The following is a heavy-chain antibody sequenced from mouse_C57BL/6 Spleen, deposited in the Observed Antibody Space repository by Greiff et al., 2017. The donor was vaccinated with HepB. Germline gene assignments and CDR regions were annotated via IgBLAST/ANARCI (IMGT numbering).Heavy chain of an antibody. CDR3: ASRQLNRGYAMDY. V-gene: IGHV1-55*01. CDR2: IYPGSGST. J-gene: IGHJ4*01. D-gene: IGHD3-2*02. Sequence: QVHVKQPGAELVKPGASVKMSCKASGYTFTSYWITWVKQRPGQGLEWIGDIYPGSGSTNYNEKFKSKATLTVDTSSSTAYMQLSSLTSEDSAVYYCASRQLNRGYAMDYWGQGNSVTVSS. CDR1: GYTFTSYW.